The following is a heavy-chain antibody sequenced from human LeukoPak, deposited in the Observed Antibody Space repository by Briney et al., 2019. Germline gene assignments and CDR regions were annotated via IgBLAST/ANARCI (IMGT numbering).Heavy chain of an antibody. V-gene: IGHV3-23*01. CDR1: GFTFSSYA. J-gene: IGHJ4*02. D-gene: IGHD6-19*01. Sequence: GGSLRLSCAASGFTFSSYAMSWVRQAPGRGLEWVSAISGSGGSTYYADSVKGRFTISRDNSKNTLYLQMNSLRAEDTAVYYCANRGAWLVLDYWGQGTLVTVSS. CDR2: ISGSGGST. CDR3: ANRGAWLVLDY.